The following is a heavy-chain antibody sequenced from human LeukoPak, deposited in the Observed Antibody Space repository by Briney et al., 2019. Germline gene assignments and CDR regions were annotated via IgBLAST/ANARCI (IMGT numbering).Heavy chain of an antibody. CDR1: GFTFSDYY. CDR3: ASCRDGGFVVVPAAPYGMDV. Sequence: GGSLRLSCAASGFTFSDYYMSWIRQAPGEGLEWVSYISSSGSTIYYADSVKGRFTISRDNAKNSLYLQMNSLRAEDTAVYHCASCRDGGFVVVPAAPYGMDVWGQGTTVTVSS. CDR2: ISSSGSTI. D-gene: IGHD2-2*01. J-gene: IGHJ6*02. V-gene: IGHV3-11*01.